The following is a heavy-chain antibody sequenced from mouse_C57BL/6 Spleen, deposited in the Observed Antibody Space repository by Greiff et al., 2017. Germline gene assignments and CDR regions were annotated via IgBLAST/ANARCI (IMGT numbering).Heavy chain of an antibody. CDR1: GYTFTSYW. CDR3: EKREGYDRDFDY. Sequence: QVQLQQPGAELVKPGASVKLSCKASGYTFTSYWMHWVKQRPGQGLEWIGGIDPSDSDTNYNQKFKGKSTLTVDKSSSTAYMQLSSLTSEDSAVYYCEKREGYDRDFDYGGQGTTLTVSS. V-gene: IGHV1-69*01. CDR2: IDPSDSDT. J-gene: IGHJ2*01. D-gene: IGHD2-2*01.